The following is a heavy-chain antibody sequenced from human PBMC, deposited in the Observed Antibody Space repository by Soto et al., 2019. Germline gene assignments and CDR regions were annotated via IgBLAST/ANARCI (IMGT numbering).Heavy chain of an antibody. CDR3: ARDPPHYYASSGSHPNRFDY. CDR1: GGTFNSYA. D-gene: IGHD3-22*01. CDR2: IIPIFGTA. J-gene: IGHJ4*02. V-gene: IGHV1-69*13. Sequence: SVKVSCKASGGTFNSYAISWVRQAPGQGLEWMGGIIPIFGTANYAQKFQGRVTITADESTSTAYMELSSLRSEDTAVYYCARDPPHYYASSGSHPNRFDYWGQGTLVTVSS.